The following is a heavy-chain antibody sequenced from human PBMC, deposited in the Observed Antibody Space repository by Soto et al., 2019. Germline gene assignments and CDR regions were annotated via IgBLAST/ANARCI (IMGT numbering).Heavy chain of an antibody. V-gene: IGHV1-69*12. CDR2: IIPIYGTV. CDR3: ARVRRGAYGDYDY. CDR1: GGTFSTYA. J-gene: IGHJ4*02. Sequence: QVQLVQAGAEVKKPGSSVKVSCKASGGTFSTYAISWVRQAPGQGLEWMGGIIPIYGTVNYAQKFQGRVTMTADESTSTVYMELSSLRSDDTAVYYCARVRRGAYGDYDYWGQGTLVTVSS. D-gene: IGHD4-17*01.